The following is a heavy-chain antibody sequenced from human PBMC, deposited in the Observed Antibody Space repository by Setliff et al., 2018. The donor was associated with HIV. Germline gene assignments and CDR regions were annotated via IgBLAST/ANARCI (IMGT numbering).Heavy chain of an antibody. CDR2: IGGSGFGT. D-gene: IGHD3-3*01. J-gene: IGHJ4*02. CDR3: ARGGVGSTGLDS. CDR1: GFTFSSSG. V-gene: IGHV3-23*01. Sequence: GGSLRLSCVTSGFTFSSSGMTWVRQAPGKGLEWVSAIGGSGFGTYYADSVKGRFTISRDNSKNTLCLQMNSLRAEDTAVYYCARGGVGSTGLDSWGQGTPVTVSS.